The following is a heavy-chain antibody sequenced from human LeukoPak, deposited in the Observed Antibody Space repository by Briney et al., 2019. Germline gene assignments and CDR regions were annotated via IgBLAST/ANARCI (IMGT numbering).Heavy chain of an antibody. J-gene: IGHJ4*02. V-gene: IGHV1-69*05. CDR2: IIPIFGTA. D-gene: IGHD2-15*01. CDR3: ASLVDGDYFDY. CDR1: GGTFSSYA. Sequence: SVKVSCKASGGTFSSYAISWVRQAPGQGLERMGGIIPIFGTANYAQKFQGRVTITTDESTSTAYMELSSLRSEDTAVYYCASLVDGDYFDYWGQGTLVTVSS.